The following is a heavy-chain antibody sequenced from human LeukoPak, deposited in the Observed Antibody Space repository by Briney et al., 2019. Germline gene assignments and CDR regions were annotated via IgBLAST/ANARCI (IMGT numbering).Heavy chain of an antibody. Sequence: PGGSLRLSCAASGFTFTGYGMHWVRQAPGKGLEWVAVIWYDGSNKYYADSVKGRFTISRDNSENTLYLQMNSLRAEDTAVYYCARDGMAAADLDSWGQGTLVTVSS. CDR3: ARDGMAAADLDS. V-gene: IGHV3-33*01. D-gene: IGHD6-13*01. J-gene: IGHJ4*02. CDR2: IWYDGSNK. CDR1: GFTFTGYG.